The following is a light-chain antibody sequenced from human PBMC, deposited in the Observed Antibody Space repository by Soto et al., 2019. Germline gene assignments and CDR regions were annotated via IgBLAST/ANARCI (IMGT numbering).Light chain of an antibody. CDR2: DVS. Sequence: QSALTQPASVSGSPGQSITISCTGTSSDVGGYNYVSWYQQHPGKAPKLMIYDVSNRPSGVSNRFSSSKSGNTASLTISGLQAEDEADYYCSSYTSISTLVFGGGTKLTVL. CDR3: SSYTSISTLV. J-gene: IGLJ2*01. CDR1: SSDVGGYNY. V-gene: IGLV2-14*01.